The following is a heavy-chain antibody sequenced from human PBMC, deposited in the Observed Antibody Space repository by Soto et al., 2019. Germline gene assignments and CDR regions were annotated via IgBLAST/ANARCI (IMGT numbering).Heavy chain of an antibody. V-gene: IGHV3-48*01. CDR1: GFTFSSYS. CDR3: ARDRSAGYCSGGSCPESGRFDY. CDR2: ISSSSSTI. Sequence: EVQLVESGGGLVQPGGSLRLSCAASGFTFSSYSMNWVRQAPGKGLEWVSYISSSSSTIYYADSVKGRFTISRDNAKNSLYLQMNSLRAEDTAVYYCARDRSAGYCSGGSCPESGRFDYWGQGTLVTVSS. D-gene: IGHD2-15*01. J-gene: IGHJ4*02.